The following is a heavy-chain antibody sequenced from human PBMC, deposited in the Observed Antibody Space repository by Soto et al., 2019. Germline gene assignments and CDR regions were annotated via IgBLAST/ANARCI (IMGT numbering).Heavy chain of an antibody. D-gene: IGHD5-12*01. CDR1: SGSISSGGYY. J-gene: IGHJ4*02. V-gene: IGHV4-31*03. Sequence: QVQLQESGPGLVKPSQTLSLTCTVSSGSISSGGYYWSWIRQHPGKGLEWIGYIYYSGSTYYNPSLKSRVTTSVDTSKNQSSLKLSSVTAADTAVYYWALSRSPNGAGRYTGWGQGTLVTVSS. CDR2: IYYSGST. CDR3: ALSRSPNGAGRYTG.